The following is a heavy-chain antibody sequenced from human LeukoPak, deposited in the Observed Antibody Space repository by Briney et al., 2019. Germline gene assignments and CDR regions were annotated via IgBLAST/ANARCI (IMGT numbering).Heavy chain of an antibody. V-gene: IGHV4-59*01. D-gene: IGHD2-21*02. CDR1: SGSLSMLS. J-gene: IGHJ4*02. Sequence: PSETLSLTCLLASGSLSMLSWGCNRQPPGKGLEWIGYIYYSGSTNYNPSLSRRVTISVDTSKNQFSLKLSSLTAADTAVYYCARRGPPRLTSFYCYDYWGQGTLVTVSS. CDR2: IYYSGST. CDR3: ARRGPPRLTSFYCYDY.